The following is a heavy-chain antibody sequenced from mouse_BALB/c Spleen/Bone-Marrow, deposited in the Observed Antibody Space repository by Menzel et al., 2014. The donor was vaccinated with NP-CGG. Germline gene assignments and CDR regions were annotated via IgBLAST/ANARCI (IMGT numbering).Heavy chain of an antibody. Sequence: QVQLHQPGAELVKPGASVKLSCKASGYTFTSYYMYWVKQRPGQGLEWIGEINPSNGGTNFNEKFKSKATLTVDKSSSTAYMQLSSLTFEDSAIYYCTRPYYGYVGYAYWGQGTQVTVSA. V-gene: IGHV1S81*02. J-gene: IGHJ3*01. D-gene: IGHD1-2*01. CDR3: TRPYYGYVGYAY. CDR1: GYTFTSYY. CDR2: INPSNGGT.